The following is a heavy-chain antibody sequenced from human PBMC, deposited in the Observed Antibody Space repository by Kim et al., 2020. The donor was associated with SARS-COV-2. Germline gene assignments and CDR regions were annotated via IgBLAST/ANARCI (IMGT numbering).Heavy chain of an antibody. D-gene: IGHD3-10*01. CDR3: ARERFGAPTFDS. CDR2: ISYDRSNK. Sequence: GGSLRLSCVASGFTFSSYGMHWVRQAPGKGLEWVAVISYDRSNKYYADSVKGRFTVSRDNSKNKLSLEMNSLRAEDTAVYYCARERFGAPTFDSWGQRTLVAVSS. CDR1: GFTFSSYG. V-gene: IGHV3-33*05. J-gene: IGHJ4*02.